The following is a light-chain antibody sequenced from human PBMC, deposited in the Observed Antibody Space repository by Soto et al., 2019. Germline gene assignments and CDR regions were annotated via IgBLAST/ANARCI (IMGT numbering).Light chain of an antibody. CDR1: SGHSSYA. CDR3: QTWGTGIVV. V-gene: IGLV4-69*01. CDR2: LNSDGSH. J-gene: IGLJ2*01. Sequence: QSVLTQSPSASASLGASVKLTCTLSSGHSSYAIAWHQQQPEKGPRYLMKLNSDGSHSKGDGIPDRFSGSSSGAERYLTISGRQSEDEADYYCQTWGTGIVVFGGGTKVTVL.